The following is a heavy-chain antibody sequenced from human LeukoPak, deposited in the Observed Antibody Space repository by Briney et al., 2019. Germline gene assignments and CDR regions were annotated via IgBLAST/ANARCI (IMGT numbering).Heavy chain of an antibody. CDR2: ISGSGGST. V-gene: IGHV3-23*01. J-gene: IGHJ6*03. D-gene: IGHD6-13*01. Sequence: GGSLRLSCAASGFTFSSYAMSWVRQAPGKGLEWVSAISGSGGSTYYADSVKGRFTISRDNSKNTLYLQMNSLRAEDTAVYYCAKSPYSSSWHYYYYYMDVWGKGTTVTVSS. CDR3: AKSPYSSSWHYYYYYMDV. CDR1: GFTFSSYA.